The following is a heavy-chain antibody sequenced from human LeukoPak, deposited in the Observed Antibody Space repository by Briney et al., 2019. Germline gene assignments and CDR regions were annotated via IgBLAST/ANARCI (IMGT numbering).Heavy chain of an antibody. V-gene: IGHV3-11*06. Sequence: GGSLRLSCAASGFTFSDFYMSWIRQAPGKGLEWLSDISSSSTDTNYADSVKGRFTISRDNAKNSLYLQMNSLRAEDTAVYYCARDGSYYEIDYWGQGTLVTVSS. CDR2: ISSSSTDT. D-gene: IGHD1-26*01. CDR1: GFTFSDFY. CDR3: ARDGSYYEIDY. J-gene: IGHJ4*02.